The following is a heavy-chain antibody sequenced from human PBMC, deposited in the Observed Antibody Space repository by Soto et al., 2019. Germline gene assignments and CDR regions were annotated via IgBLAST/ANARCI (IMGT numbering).Heavy chain of an antibody. D-gene: IGHD3-22*01. V-gene: IGHV1-46*01. CDR1: GYTFTSYY. Sequence: SVKVSCKASGYTFTSYYMHWVRLAHGQGLEWMGIINPSGGSTRYAQKFQGRVTMTRDTSTSTVYMELSSLRSEDTAVYYCARGLIYDSSGYYFDYWGQGTLVTVSS. CDR3: ARGLIYDSSGYYFDY. CDR2: INPSGGST. J-gene: IGHJ4*02.